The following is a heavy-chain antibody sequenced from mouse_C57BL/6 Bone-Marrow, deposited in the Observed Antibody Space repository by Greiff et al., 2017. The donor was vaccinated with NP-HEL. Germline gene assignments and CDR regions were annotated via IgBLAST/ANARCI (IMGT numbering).Heavy chain of an antibody. CDR1: GYTFTSYW. D-gene: IGHD4-1*01. J-gene: IGHJ2*01. CDR3: ALNWDGWEY. CDR2: IYPSDSET. V-gene: IGHV1-61*01. Sequence: QVQLQQPGAELVRPGSSVKLSCKASGYTFTSYWMDWVKQRPGQGLEWIGNIYPSDSETHYNQKFKDKATLTVDKSSSTAYMQLSSLTSEDSAVYYCALNWDGWEYWGQGTTLTVSS.